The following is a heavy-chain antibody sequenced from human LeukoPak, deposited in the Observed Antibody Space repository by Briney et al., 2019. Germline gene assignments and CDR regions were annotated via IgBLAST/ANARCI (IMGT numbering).Heavy chain of an antibody. Sequence: GGSLRLSCAVSGFTFYNAWMNWVRQAPGKGLEWVGRIKRKTDGGTTDYAAPVKGRFTISRDDSKNTVYLQMNSLKTEDAAVDYCTTRLYWGRGTLVTVSS. CDR1: GFTFYNAW. CDR3: TTRLY. J-gene: IGHJ4*02. D-gene: IGHD3-16*01. V-gene: IGHV3-15*01. CDR2: IKRKTDGGTT.